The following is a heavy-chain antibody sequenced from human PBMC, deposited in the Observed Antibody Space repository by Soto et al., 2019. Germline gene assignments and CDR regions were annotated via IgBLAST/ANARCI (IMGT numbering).Heavy chain of an antibody. CDR2: INAGNGNT. Sequence: ASVKVSCKASGYTFTSYAMHWVRQAPGQRLEWMGWINAGNGNTKYSQKFQGRVTITRDTSASTAYMELSSLRSEDTAVYYCARDRQQLNCFLLWGQGTLVTVSS. CDR1: GYTFTSYA. D-gene: IGHD6-13*01. V-gene: IGHV1-3*01. J-gene: IGHJ5*02. CDR3: ARDRQQLNCFLL.